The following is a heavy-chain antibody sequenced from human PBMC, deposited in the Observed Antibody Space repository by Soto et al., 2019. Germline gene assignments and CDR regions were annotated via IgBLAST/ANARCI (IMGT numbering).Heavy chain of an antibody. J-gene: IGHJ4*02. CDR2: SSSSSSYI. CDR3: ARDNLVGRSGIDY. Sequence: GRSLRHSFAASGVTFISYSMNWVRQATGKGLEWVSSSSSSSSYIYYADSVKGRFTISRDNADHSLYLQINSLRAADTAVYYCARDNLVGRSGIDYWGQGTLVSVYS. CDR1: GVTFISYS. D-gene: IGHD2-15*01. V-gene: IGHV3-21*01.